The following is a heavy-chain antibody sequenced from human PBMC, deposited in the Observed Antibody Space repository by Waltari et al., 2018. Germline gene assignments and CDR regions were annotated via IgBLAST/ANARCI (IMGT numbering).Heavy chain of an antibody. CDR1: GYTFTGYS. D-gene: IGHD2-15*01. V-gene: IGHV1-2*06. J-gene: IGHJ5*02. CDR2: INPNSGGT. Sequence: QVQLVQSGAEVKKPGASVKVSCKASGYTFTGYSMHWVRQAPGQGLEWMGRINPNSGGTNYAQKFQGRVTMTRDTSISTAYMELSRLRSDDTAVYYCARGAKCVVMFYWFDPWGQGTLVTVSS. CDR3: ARGAKCVVMFYWFDP.